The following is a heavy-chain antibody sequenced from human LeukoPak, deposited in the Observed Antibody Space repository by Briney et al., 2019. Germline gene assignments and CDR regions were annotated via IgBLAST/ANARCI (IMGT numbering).Heavy chain of an antibody. D-gene: IGHD2-8*01. CDR1: GFTFGDYA. CDR2: IRSKAYGGTT. CDR3: TRENTENAIPESDWFDP. J-gene: IGHJ5*02. Sequence: GGSLRLSCTASGFTFGDYAMSWFRQAPGKGLEWVGFIRSKAYGGTTEYAASVKGRFTISRDDSKSIAYLQMNSLKTEDTAVYYCTRENTENAIPESDWFDPWGQGTLVTVSS. V-gene: IGHV3-49*03.